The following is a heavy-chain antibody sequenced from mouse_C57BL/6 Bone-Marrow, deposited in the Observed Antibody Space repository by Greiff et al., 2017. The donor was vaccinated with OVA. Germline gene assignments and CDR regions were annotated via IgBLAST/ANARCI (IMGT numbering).Heavy chain of an antibody. Sequence: EVKLLESGGGLVQPGGSLSLSCAASGFPFTDYYMSWVRQPPGKALEWLGFIRNKANGYTTEYSASVKGRFTISRDNSQSILYLQMNALRAEDSATYYCARWGWDYWGQGTTLTVSS. J-gene: IGHJ2*01. CDR1: GFPFTDYY. V-gene: IGHV7-3*01. CDR3: ARWGWDY. CDR2: IRNKANGYTT. D-gene: IGHD3-3*01.